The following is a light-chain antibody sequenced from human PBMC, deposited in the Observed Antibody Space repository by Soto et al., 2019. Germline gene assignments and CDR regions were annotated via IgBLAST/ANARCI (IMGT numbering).Light chain of an antibody. J-gene: IGKJ1*01. CDR3: QQYNTFWT. CDR1: KSSSSW. CDR2: DVS. V-gene: IGKV1-5*01. Sequence: DIQMTEPPSTLSASLRSRVTVTCRASKSSSSWLAWDQQKPGKAPKLLIYDVSSLESGVPSRFSGSGSGTEFTLIISSLQPDDFATYYCQQYNTFWTFGQGTKVDI.